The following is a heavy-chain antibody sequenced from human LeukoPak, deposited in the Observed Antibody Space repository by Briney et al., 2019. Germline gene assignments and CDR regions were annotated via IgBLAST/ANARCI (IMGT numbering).Heavy chain of an antibody. J-gene: IGHJ4*02. CDR1: GYTFTSYD. V-gene: IGHV1-8*03. D-gene: IGHD3-3*01. CDR2: MNPNSGNT. Sequence: ASVKVSCKASGYTFTSYDINWVRQATGQGLEWMGWMNPNSGNTGYAQKFQGRVTITRNTSISTAYMELSSLRSEDTAVYYCATAEYYDFWSGYFYFDYWGQGTLVTVSS. CDR3: ATAEYYDFWSGYFYFDY.